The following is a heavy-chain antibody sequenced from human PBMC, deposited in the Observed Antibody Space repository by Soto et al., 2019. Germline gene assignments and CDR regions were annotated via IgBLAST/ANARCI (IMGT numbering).Heavy chain of an antibody. CDR2: IYYSGAS. CDR1: GGPISSSSYY. CDR3: VRHYYDILTGYGEGYYGMDV. D-gene: IGHD3-9*01. Sequence: SETLSLTCSFVGGPISSSSYYWGWIRQPPGKGLEWIGSIYYSGASNRNPSLTSRVTISIDTPKNQFSLKLTSVTAADTAIYYCVRHYYDILTGYGEGYYGMDVWGRGTTVTVSS. J-gene: IGHJ6*02. V-gene: IGHV4-39*01.